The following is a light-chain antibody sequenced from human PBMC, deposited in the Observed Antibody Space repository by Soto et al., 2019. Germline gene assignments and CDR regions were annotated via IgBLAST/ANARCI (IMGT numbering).Light chain of an antibody. V-gene: IGKV3-11*01. J-gene: IGKJ5*01. Sequence: EILLTQSPATLSSSPGERATLSCRASQSVSNYLAWYQQKPGQAPRLLIYDASNRATGIPARFSGSGSGTDFTLTISSLEPEDFGFYYCQQRINWPITFGQGTRLEMK. CDR2: DAS. CDR1: QSVSNY. CDR3: QQRINWPIT.